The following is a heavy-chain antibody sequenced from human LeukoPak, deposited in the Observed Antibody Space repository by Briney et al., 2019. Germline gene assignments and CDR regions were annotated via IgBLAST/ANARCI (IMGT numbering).Heavy chain of an antibody. J-gene: IGHJ4*02. CDR3: ASNMGGTAMARGRLDY. V-gene: IGHV1-46*01. D-gene: IGHD5-18*01. Sequence: ASVKVSCKTSGYSFTNYYMHWVRQAPGQGLEWMGIINPSGGSTNYAQKFQGRVTMTRDTSTSTAYMELSSLRSEDTAVYYCASNMGGTAMARGRLDYWGQGTLVTVSS. CDR1: GYSFTNYY. CDR2: INPSGGST.